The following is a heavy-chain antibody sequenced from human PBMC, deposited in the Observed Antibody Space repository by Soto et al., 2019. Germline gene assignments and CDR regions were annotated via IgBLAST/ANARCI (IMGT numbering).Heavy chain of an antibody. Sequence: SETLSLTSTVSGGSISSSIYYWGWIRHPPGKGLEWIGSIYYSGSTYYNPSLKSRVTISVDTSKNQFSLKLSSVTAADTAVYYCARHGMGATSYYFDYWGQGTLVTVSS. D-gene: IGHD1-26*01. V-gene: IGHV4-39*01. J-gene: IGHJ4*02. CDR1: GGSISSSIYY. CDR2: IYYSGST. CDR3: ARHGMGATSYYFDY.